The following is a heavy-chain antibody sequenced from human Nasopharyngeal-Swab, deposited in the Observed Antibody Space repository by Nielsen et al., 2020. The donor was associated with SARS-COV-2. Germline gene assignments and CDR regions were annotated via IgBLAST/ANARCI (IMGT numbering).Heavy chain of an antibody. V-gene: IGHV4-34*01. CDR3: ARRAVGGYHPNYYYGMDV. D-gene: IGHD5-18*01. CDR2: INHSGST. Sequence: WIRQPPGKGLEWIGEINHSGSTNYNPSLKSRVTISVDTSKNQFSLKLSSVTAADTAVYYCARRAVGGYHPNYYYGMDVWGQGTTVTVSS. J-gene: IGHJ6*02.